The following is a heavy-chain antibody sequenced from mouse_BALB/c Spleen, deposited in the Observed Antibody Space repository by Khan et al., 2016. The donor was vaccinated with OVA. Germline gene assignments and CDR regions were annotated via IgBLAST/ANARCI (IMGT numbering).Heavy chain of an antibody. D-gene: IGHD1-1*01. J-gene: IGHJ3*01. V-gene: IGHV1S136*01. CDR3: VRSLFYYGSAYEGFAY. CDR2: ISTNSDGS. CDR1: GYTFTSYV. Sequence: VQLQQSGPELVKPGASVKMSCKASGYTFTSYVMHWVKQKPRQGLAWIGYISTNSDGSKYNEKFRGKATLTSDKSSSTAYMELSSLTSEDSAVYYCVRSLFYYGSAYEGFAYWGQGTLVTVSA.